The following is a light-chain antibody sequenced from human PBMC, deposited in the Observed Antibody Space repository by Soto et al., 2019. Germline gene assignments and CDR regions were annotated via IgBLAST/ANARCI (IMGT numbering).Light chain of an antibody. V-gene: IGKV3-11*01. CDR1: PSVKTF. CDR2: DAS. Sequence: EIVWTQSPATLSLSPGARAPLSCRASPSVKTFLVWYQQRPCQAPRLLIHDASTRATGIPARFSGSGSGTEFILTIRSVESEDFAIYYCQHHNDWPTFGQGTRLEIK. CDR3: QHHNDWPT. J-gene: IGKJ5*01.